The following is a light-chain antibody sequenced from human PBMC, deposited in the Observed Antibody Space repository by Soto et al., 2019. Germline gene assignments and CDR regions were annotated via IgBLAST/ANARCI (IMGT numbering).Light chain of an antibody. J-gene: IGKJ1*01. V-gene: IGKV1-5*01. CDR3: QQYHSYCT. CDR1: QSISNW. Sequence: DIQITQSPSTLSASVGDRVTITCRASQSISNWLAWYQQKPGKAPKLLIYDASSLESGVPSRFSGSGSGTEFTLTISSLQPDDFATYYCQQYHSYCTFGQGTKVDI. CDR2: DAS.